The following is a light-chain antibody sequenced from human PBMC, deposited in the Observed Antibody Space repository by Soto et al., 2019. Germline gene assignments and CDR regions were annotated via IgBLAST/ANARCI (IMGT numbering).Light chain of an antibody. CDR3: QHSGDFRGT. V-gene: IGKV3-20*01. CDR2: GAS. CDR1: QSVDRAY. Sequence: EIVLTQSPGTLALFPGDRATLCCRARQSVDRAYLVWYQVKACPAPRRLLYGASSSATSIPDMFSGRGFGADFTLTIRRLEPEDFAVYYCQHSGDFRGTCGLGTKVYI. J-gene: IGKJ1*01.